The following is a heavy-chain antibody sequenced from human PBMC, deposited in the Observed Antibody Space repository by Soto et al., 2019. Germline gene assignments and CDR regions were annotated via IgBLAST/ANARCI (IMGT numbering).Heavy chain of an antibody. V-gene: IGHV1-69*06. CDR3: ARASYYYGSGSSPPPYYYYGMAV. Sequence: SVKVSCKASGGTFSSYAISWVRQAPGQGLEWMGGIIPIFGTANYAQKFQGRVTITADKSTSTAYMELSSLRSEDTAVYYCARASYYYGSGSSPPPYYYYGMAVWGQGTTVTVSS. D-gene: IGHD3-10*01. J-gene: IGHJ6*02. CDR1: GGTFSSYA. CDR2: IIPIFGTA.